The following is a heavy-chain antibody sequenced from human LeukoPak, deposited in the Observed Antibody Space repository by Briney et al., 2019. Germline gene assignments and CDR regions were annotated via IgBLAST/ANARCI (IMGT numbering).Heavy chain of an antibody. CDR3: ARRPLHAIYDFWSGFYTFGGFFDY. CDR1: GGSFSGYY. V-gene: IGHV4-34*01. D-gene: IGHD3-3*01. J-gene: IGHJ4*01. CDR2: INHSGST. Sequence: PSETLSLTCAVYGGSFSGYYWSWIRQPPGKGLEWIGEINHSGSTNYNPSLKSRVTISVDTSKNQFSLKLSSVTAGDTAVYYCARRPLHAIYDFWSGFYTFGGFFDYWGQGTLVTVSS.